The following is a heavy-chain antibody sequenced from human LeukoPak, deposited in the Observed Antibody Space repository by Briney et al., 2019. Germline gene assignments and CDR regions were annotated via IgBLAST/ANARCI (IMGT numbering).Heavy chain of an antibody. CDR3: AKDASHRRVYYYYMDV. V-gene: IGHV3-21*04. Sequence: GGSLRLSCAASGFTFSSYSMNWVRQAPGKGLEWVSSITRSNYIYYADSVKGRFTISRDNAKNSLYLQMNSLRAEDTALYYCAKDASHRRVYYYYMDVWGKGTTVTISS. CDR1: GFTFSSYS. CDR2: ITRSNYI. J-gene: IGHJ6*03. D-gene: IGHD5-24*01.